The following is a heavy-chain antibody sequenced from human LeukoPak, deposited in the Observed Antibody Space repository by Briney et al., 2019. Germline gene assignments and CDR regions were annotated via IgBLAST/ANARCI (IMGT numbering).Heavy chain of an antibody. J-gene: IGHJ4*02. V-gene: IGHV3-21*01. CDR3: ASADYYGSGSYYTFRGLDS. Sequence: GGSLRLSCVASGFTFSSYSMNWVRQAPGKGLEWVSSIDIGSTYIYYADSVKGRFTISRDNAKNSLFLQMNSLRAEDTAVYYCASADYYGSGSYYTFRGLDSWGQGTLVTVSS. CDR2: IDIGSTYI. D-gene: IGHD3-10*01. CDR1: GFTFSSYS.